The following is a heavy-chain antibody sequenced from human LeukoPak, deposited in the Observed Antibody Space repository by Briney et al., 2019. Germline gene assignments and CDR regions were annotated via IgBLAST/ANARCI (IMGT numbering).Heavy chain of an antibody. CDR1: GFTFSNAW. Sequence: GGSLRLSCAASGFTFSNAWMSWVRQAPGKGLEWVGRIKSKTDGGTTDYAAPVKGRFTISRDDSKNTLYLQMNSLKTEDTAVYYCTTRAAQDYYYYMDVWGKGTTVTVSS. D-gene: IGHD6-6*01. V-gene: IGHV3-15*01. J-gene: IGHJ6*03. CDR2: IKSKTDGGTT. CDR3: TTRAAQDYYYYMDV.